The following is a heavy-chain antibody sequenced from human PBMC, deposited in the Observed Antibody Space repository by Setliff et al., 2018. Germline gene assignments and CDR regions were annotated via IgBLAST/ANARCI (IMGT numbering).Heavy chain of an antibody. CDR3: ARGPRYSGSYYVNY. CDR1: GGSISSSSYY. D-gene: IGHD1-26*01. J-gene: IGHJ4*02. Sequence: SETLSLTCSVSGGSISSSSYYWGWIRQPPGKGLEWIGSMYYSGSTYYNPSLKSRVTISVDTSKNQFSLKLSSVTAADTAVYYCARGPRYSGSYYVNYWGQGTLVTVSS. V-gene: IGHV4-39*01. CDR2: MYYSGST.